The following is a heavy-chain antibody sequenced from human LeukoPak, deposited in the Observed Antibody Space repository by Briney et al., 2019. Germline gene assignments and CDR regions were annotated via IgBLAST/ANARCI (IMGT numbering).Heavy chain of an antibody. J-gene: IGHJ6*02. D-gene: IGHD1-26*01. CDR2: ISSSSSYI. CDR3: AKDTYSGSPRLGLPDYYYGMDV. Sequence: GGSLRLSCAASGFTFSSYSMNWVRQAPGKGLEWVSSISSSSSYIYYADSVKGRFTISRDNSKNTLYLQMNSLRAEDTAVYYCAKDTYSGSPRLGLPDYYYGMDVWGQGTTVTVSS. CDR1: GFTFSSYS. V-gene: IGHV3-21*01.